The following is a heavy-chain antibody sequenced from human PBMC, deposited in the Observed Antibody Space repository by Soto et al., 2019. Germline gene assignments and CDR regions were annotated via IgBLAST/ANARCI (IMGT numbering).Heavy chain of an antibody. J-gene: IGHJ3*02. V-gene: IGHV4-31*03. CDR3: ARERASMIVKPRGAFDI. Sequence: QVQLQESGPGLVKPSQTLSLTCTVSGGSISSGGYYWSWIRQHPGKGLEWIGDIYYSGSTYYNPSLKSRVTISVATSKNQFSLKLSSVTAADTAVYYCARERASMIVKPRGAFDIWGRGTMVTVSS. CDR1: GGSISSGGYY. CDR2: IYYSGST. D-gene: IGHD3-22*01.